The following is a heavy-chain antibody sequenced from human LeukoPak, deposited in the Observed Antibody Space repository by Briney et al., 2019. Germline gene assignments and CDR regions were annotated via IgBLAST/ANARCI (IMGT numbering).Heavy chain of an antibody. CDR2: ISGYNGNT. D-gene: IGHD2-15*01. Sequence: ASVKVSCKASGYTFTNYGITWVRQAPGQRLEWMGWISGYNGNTNYAQKLQGRVTMTTETSTSTAYMELRSLRSDDTAIYYCARTCSGASCYVIYWGQGTLLTVSS. V-gene: IGHV1-18*01. CDR1: GYTFTNYG. CDR3: ARTCSGASCYVIY. J-gene: IGHJ4*02.